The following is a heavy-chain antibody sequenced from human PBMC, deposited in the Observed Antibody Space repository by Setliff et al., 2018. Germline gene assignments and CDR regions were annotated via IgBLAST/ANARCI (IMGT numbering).Heavy chain of an antibody. CDR3: ARWNGSGYFYY. D-gene: IGHD3-3*01. CDR1: GGAFSNYG. CDR2: IIPILETT. V-gene: IGHV1-69*11. Sequence: SVKVSCKVSGGAFSNYGLSWVRQAPGQGLLWMGRIIPILETTNYAQNFQGRVSITADESTRTAYMELSSLTFEDTAVYYCARWNGSGYFYYWGQGTWVPSPQ. J-gene: IGHJ4*02.